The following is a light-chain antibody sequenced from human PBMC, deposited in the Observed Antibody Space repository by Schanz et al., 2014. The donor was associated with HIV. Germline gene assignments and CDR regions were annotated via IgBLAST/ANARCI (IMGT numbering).Light chain of an antibody. J-gene: IGLJ2*01. Sequence: QSVLTQPPSVSAAPGQKVTISCSGSTSNIGYNYVSWYQQFPGTAPKLLIYDNGRRASGIPDRFSASKSGTSASLDITGLQTGDEADYYCGAWDSSLSGGLFGGGTKLTVL. CDR3: GAWDSSLSGGL. CDR2: DNG. V-gene: IGLV1-51*01. CDR1: TSNIGYNY.